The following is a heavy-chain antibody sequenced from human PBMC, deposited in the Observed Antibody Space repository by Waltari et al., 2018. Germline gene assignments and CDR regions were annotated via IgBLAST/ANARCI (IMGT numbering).Heavy chain of an antibody. D-gene: IGHD1-26*01. CDR1: GFTVSSNY. Sequence: EVQLVETGGGLIQPGGSLRLSCAASGFTVSSNYMRWVRQAPGKGLEWVSVIYSGGSTYYADSVKGRFTISRDNSKNTLYLQMNSLRAEDTAVYYCARGRGRRYYYYYMDVWGKGTTVTVSS. J-gene: IGHJ6*03. CDR3: ARGRGRRYYYYYMDV. CDR2: IYSGGST. V-gene: IGHV3-53*02.